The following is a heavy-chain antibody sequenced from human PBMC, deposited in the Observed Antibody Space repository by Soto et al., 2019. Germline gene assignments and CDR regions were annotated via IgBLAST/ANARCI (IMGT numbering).Heavy chain of an antibody. Sequence: SGVTLRLPCSASAIPFNSCSMDWDYKAPGKKRQRVSYLSSCSFTIYYADSVKGRVTNSRHNAKNSLYLQMNSLRDEDTAVYYCARGRAAAVPLYFDDWGQGTLVTVAS. D-gene: IGHD6-13*01. CDR1: AIPFNSCS. V-gene: IGHV3-48*02. CDR2: LSSCSFTI. CDR3: ARGRAAAVPLYFDD. J-gene: IGHJ4*02.